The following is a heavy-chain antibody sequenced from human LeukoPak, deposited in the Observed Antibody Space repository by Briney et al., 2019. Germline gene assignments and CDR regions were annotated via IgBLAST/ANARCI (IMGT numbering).Heavy chain of an antibody. CDR2: IYSGGST. CDR3: SVVVVAATQDY. J-gene: IGHJ4*02. CDR1: GFTVSSNY. Sequence: GGSLRLSCAASGFTVSSNYMSWVRQAPGKGLEWVSVIYSGGSTYYADSVKGRFTISRDNSKNTLYLQMNSLRAEDTAVYYCSVVVVAATQDYWGQGTLVTVSS. D-gene: IGHD2-15*01. V-gene: IGHV3-53*05.